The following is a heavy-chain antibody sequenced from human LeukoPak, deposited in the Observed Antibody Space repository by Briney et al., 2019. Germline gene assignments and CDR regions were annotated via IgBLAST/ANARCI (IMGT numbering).Heavy chain of an antibody. J-gene: IGHJ4*02. CDR1: VYTFTGYY. CDR3: ARGSSGWYMVDY. V-gene: IGHV1-2*02. D-gene: IGHD6-19*01. Sequence: ASVKVSCKASVYTFTGYYMHWVRQAPGQGLEWMGWINPNSGGTNYAQKFQGRVTMTRDTSISTAYMELSRLRSDDTAVYYCARGSSGWYMVDYWGQGTLVTVSS. CDR2: INPNSGGT.